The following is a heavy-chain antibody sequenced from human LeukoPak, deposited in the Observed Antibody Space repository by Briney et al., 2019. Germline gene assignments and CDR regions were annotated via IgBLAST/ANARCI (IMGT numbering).Heavy chain of an antibody. D-gene: IGHD5-18*01. CDR3: AKGAGGFSYYNWFDP. CDR2: IFHTGST. Sequence: SETLSLTCTVSGYSISSGYYWAWIRQPPGKGLEWIGSIFHTGSTYHNPSLKSRVTISVDTSKNQFSLKLASVTAADTAIYYCAKGAGGFSYYNWFDPWGQGTLVTVSS. J-gene: IGHJ5*02. V-gene: IGHV4-38-2*02. CDR1: GYSISSGYY.